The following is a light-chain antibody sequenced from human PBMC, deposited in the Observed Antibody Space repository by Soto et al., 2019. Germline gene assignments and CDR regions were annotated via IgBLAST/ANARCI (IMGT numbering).Light chain of an antibody. V-gene: IGKV3D-15*01. J-gene: IGKJ4*01. CDR3: HQDNNWPPLT. CDR2: SAS. CDR1: QSVSSN. Sequence: EIEMTKSPVTLSVSPGDRVTLSCRFSQSVSSNLAWYRQKPGQAPRLLIYSASARATGIPARFSGSGSGTEFTLTISSLQSEDFAVYYCHQDNNWPPLTCGGGTKVDIK.